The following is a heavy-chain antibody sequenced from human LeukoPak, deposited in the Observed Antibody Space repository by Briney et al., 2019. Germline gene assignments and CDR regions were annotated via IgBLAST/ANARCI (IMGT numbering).Heavy chain of an antibody. J-gene: IGHJ4*02. V-gene: IGHV3-7*01. CDR1: GLAFRTNS. CDR3: ARDGDHSCGDY. D-gene: IGHD2-2*01. Sequence: PGGSLRLSCAASGLAFRTNSMSWVRQAPGKGLEWVANIKGDGSKQYYVDSVKGRFTISRDNAKNSLYLQMYSLTAEDTAVYYCARDGDHSCGDYWGQGTLVTVSS. CDR2: IKGDGSKQ.